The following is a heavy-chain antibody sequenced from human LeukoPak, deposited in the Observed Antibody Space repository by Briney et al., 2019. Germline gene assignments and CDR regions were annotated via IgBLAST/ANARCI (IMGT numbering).Heavy chain of an antibody. V-gene: IGHV3-33*06. CDR1: GFTFRSYG. D-gene: IGHD5-18*01. CDR3: AKDSLHGYSYGYLDY. J-gene: IGHJ4*02. CDR2: IWYDGSNK. Sequence: AGGSLRLSCAASGFTFRSYGMHWVRQAPGKGLEWVAVIWYDGSNKYYADSLKGRFTISRDNSKNTLYLQMNSPRAEDTAVYYCAKDSLHGYSYGYLDYWGQGSLVTASS.